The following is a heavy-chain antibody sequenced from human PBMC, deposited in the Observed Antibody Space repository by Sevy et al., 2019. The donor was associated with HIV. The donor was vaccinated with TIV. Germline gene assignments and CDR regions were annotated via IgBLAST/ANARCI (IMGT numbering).Heavy chain of an antibody. D-gene: IGHD3-22*01. CDR1: GFTFSNAW. Sequence: GGSLRLSCAASGFTFSNAWMSWVRQAPGKGLEWVGRIKSKTDGGTTDYAAPVKDKFTISRDDSKNTLYLQMNSLKTEDTAVYYCTATPLYYYDSSGSQPPLDYWGQGTLVTVSS. V-gene: IGHV3-15*01. J-gene: IGHJ4*02. CDR2: IKSKTDGGTT. CDR3: TATPLYYYDSSGSQPPLDY.